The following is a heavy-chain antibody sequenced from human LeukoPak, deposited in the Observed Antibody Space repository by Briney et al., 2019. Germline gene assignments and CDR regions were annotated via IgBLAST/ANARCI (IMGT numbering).Heavy chain of an antibody. CDR2: IYYSGST. D-gene: IGHD3-22*01. CDR1: GGSISSYY. CDR3: ARHGKAFLYYYDSSGSDGPYFDY. V-gene: IGHV4-59*08. Sequence: SETLSLTCTVSGGSISSYYWSWIRQPPGKGLEWIGYIYYSGSTNYNPSLKSRVTISVDTSKNQFSLKLSSVTAADTAVYYCARHGKAFLYYYDSSGSDGPYFDYWGQGTLVTVSS. J-gene: IGHJ4*02.